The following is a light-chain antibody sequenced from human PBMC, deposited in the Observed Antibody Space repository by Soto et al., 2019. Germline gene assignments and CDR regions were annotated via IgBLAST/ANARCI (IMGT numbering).Light chain of an antibody. Sequence: QSVLTQPASVSGSPGQSITISCTGTSSDVGIFNYVSWYQHHPGKAPKLMIYEVSDRPSGISTRFSGSKSGNTAFLTISGLKAEDEADYYCSSYTSNTTRYVFGTGTKVTVL. CDR3: SSYTSNTTRYV. CDR2: EVS. CDR1: SSDVGIFNY. J-gene: IGLJ1*01. V-gene: IGLV2-14*01.